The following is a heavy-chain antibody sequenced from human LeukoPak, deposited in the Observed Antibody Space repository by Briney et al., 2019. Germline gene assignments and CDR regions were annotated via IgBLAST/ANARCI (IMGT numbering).Heavy chain of an antibody. J-gene: IGHJ4*02. CDR2: IYYSGST. D-gene: IGHD3-22*01. CDR1: GGSISSYY. V-gene: IGHV4-59*06. Sequence: TTSETLSLTCTVSGGSISSYYWSWIRQPAGKGLEWIGYIYYSGSTYYNPSLKSRVTISVDTSKNQFSLKLSSVTAADTAVYYCASQMPYYDSSGYYYAIDYWGQGTLVTVSS. CDR3: ASQMPYYDSSGYYYAIDY.